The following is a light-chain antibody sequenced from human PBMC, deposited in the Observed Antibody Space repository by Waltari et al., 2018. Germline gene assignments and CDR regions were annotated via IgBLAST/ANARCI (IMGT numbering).Light chain of an antibody. CDR3: AAWDDSLSALYV. Sequence: QSVLTQPPSASGTPGQRVTISCSGSSSNIGSNYVYWYQQLPGTAPKLLIYWNNHRPSGVPHRFSGSKSGTFSSLAISGLRSEDEADYYCAAWDDSLSALYVFGTGTKVTVL. J-gene: IGLJ1*01. CDR2: WNN. CDR1: SSNIGSNY. V-gene: IGLV1-47*01.